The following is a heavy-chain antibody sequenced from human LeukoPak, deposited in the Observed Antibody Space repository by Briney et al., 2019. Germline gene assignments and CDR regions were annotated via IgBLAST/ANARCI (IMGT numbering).Heavy chain of an antibody. V-gene: IGHV6-1*01. CDR1: GDSVSSNSVT. J-gene: IGHJ5*02. D-gene: IGHD2-2*01. CDR3: ARRLTQYDCFDP. Sequence: SQTLSLTCAISGDSVSSNSVTWNWIRQSPSRGLKWLPRTYYRSTGYNDYAVSVRGRMTVNPDTSKNQFSLHLNSVTPEDTAVYYCARRLTQYDCFDPWGQGILVTVSS. CDR2: TYYRSTGYN.